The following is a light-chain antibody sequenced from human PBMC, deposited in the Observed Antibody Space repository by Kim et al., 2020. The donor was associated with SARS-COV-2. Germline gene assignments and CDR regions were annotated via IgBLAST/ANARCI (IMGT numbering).Light chain of an antibody. CDR3: QQYGSSHPLT. J-gene: IGKJ4*01. V-gene: IGKV3-20*01. CDR1: QSVSSSY. CDR2: GAS. Sequence: EIVLTQSPGTLSLSPGERATLSCRASQSVSSSYLAWYQQKPGQAPRLLIYGASSRATGIPDRFSGRGSGTDFTLTISRLEPEDFAVYYCQQYGSSHPLTFGGGTKVDIK.